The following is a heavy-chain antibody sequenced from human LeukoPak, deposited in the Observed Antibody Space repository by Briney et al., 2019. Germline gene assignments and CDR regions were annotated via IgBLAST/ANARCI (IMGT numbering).Heavy chain of an antibody. CDR1: GFTFSSYS. CDR2: ISSSSSYT. Sequence: GGSLRLSCAASGFTFSSYSMNWVRQAPGKGLEWVSSISSSSSYTYYADSVKGRFTISRDNAKNSLYLQMNSLRAEDTAVYYCARDGYNSIPDYWGQGTLVTVSS. J-gene: IGHJ4*02. V-gene: IGHV3-21*01. CDR3: ARDGYNSIPDY. D-gene: IGHD5-24*01.